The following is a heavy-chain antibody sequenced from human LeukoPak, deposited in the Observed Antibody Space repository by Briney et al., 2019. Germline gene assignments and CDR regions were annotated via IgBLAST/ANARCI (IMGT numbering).Heavy chain of an antibody. Sequence: GGSLRLSCAASGFTFSAYWMHWVRQAPGKGLEWLADIRQDGDKTYYADSVKGRFTISRDNAKNSLYLQLNSLRAEDSAVYYCAKDLACTGALDLWGQGTLVTVSS. CDR2: IRQDGDKT. CDR1: GFTFSAYW. J-gene: IGHJ4*02. CDR3: AKDLACTGALDL. D-gene: IGHD2-8*02. V-gene: IGHV3-7*01.